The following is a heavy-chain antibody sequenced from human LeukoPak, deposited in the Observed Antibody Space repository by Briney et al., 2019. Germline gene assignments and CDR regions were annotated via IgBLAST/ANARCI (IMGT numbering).Heavy chain of an antibody. CDR3: ARGSSGWYVPDY. Sequence: PGRSLRLSCAASGFTFSSYAMHWVRQAPGKGLEWVAVISYDGSNKYYADSVKGRFTISRDNSKNTLYLQMNSLRAEDTAVYYCARGSSGWYVPDYWGQGTLVTVSS. CDR2: ISYDGSNK. J-gene: IGHJ4*02. V-gene: IGHV3-30*04. D-gene: IGHD6-19*01. CDR1: GFTFSSYA.